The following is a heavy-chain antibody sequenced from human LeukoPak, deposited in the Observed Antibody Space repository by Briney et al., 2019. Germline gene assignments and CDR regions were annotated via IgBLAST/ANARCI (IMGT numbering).Heavy chain of an antibody. CDR1: GGSISSSSYY. CDR3: RGYREITMIVAGGYYYDY. D-gene: IGHD3-22*01. J-gene: IGHJ4*02. V-gene: IGHV4-39*01. Sequence: PSETLSLTCTVSGGSISSSSYYWGWLRQPPGKGLEWIGSIYYSGSTYYNPSLKSRVTISVDTSKNQFSLKLSSVTDADTAVYYCRGYREITMIVAGGYYYDYWGQGTLVTVSS. CDR2: IYYSGST.